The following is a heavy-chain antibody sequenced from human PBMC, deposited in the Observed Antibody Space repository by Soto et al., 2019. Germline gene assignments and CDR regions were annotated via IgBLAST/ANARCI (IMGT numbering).Heavy chain of an antibody. CDR1: GFTFTRYS. V-gene: IGHV3-21*04. CDR3: ASGDAWGVLLAY. CDR2: IGSTTNYI. D-gene: IGHD2-21*02. J-gene: IGHJ4*02. Sequence: GGSLRLSCAASGFTFTRYSMNWVRQAPGKGLEWVSSIGSTTNYIYYGDSMKGRFTISRDNAKNSLYLEMNSLRAEDTAVYYCASGDAWGVLLAYWGQGALVTVSS.